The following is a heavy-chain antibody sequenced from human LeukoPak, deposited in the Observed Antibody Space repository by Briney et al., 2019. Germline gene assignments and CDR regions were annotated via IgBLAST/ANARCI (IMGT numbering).Heavy chain of an antibody. J-gene: IGHJ4*02. CDR3: ARADGDPAFDF. V-gene: IGHV3-23*01. Sequence: GGSLRLSCAASRFTFSNYAMSWVRQAPGKGLEWVSAITGNGDYTDYADSVKGRFTISRDNSKNTLYLQMNSLRAEDTAVYYCARADGDPAFDFWGQGTLVTVSS. CDR2: ITGNGDYT. D-gene: IGHD4-17*01. CDR1: RFTFSNYA.